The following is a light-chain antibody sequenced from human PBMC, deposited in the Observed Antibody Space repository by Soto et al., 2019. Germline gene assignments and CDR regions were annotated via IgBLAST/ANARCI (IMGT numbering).Light chain of an antibody. CDR2: GAS. Sequence: ERGRKRSPATLSVSPGGRSILSCRASQSVDISLAWYPQKPGQAPRLLIYGASTRATDMPGTFSGRGSGTEFNLTITSLRPEDFGVYCCQQCRSWPRPVGQGTKV. CDR1: QSVDIS. V-gene: IGKV3-15*01. CDR3: QQCRSWPRP. J-gene: IGKJ1*01.